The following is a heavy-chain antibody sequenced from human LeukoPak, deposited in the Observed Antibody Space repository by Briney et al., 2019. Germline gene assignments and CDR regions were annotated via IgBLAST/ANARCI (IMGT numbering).Heavy chain of an antibody. Sequence: PSETLSLTCTVSGGSISSNNDYWGWIRQPPGEGLEWIGNIYYSVSTYYNPSLKSRVTISVDTSKSQFSLKLSSVTAADTAVYYCAKAVVRWPSDAFDIWGQGTVVTVSS. V-gene: IGHV4-39*01. CDR1: GGSISSNNDY. CDR2: IYYSVST. D-gene: IGHD4-23*01. J-gene: IGHJ3*02. CDR3: AKAVVRWPSDAFDI.